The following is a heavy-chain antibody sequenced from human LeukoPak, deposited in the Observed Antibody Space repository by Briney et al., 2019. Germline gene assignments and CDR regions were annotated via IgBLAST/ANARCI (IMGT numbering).Heavy chain of an antibody. Sequence: GRSLRLSCAASGFTFSSYGTHWVRQAPGKGLEWVAVISYDGSNKYYADSVKGRFTISRDNSKNTLYLQMNSLRAEDTAVYYCAKDRGHTNYYGSGSSDYWDQGTLVTVSS. D-gene: IGHD3-10*01. CDR3: AKDRGHTNYYGSGSSDY. CDR2: ISYDGSNK. CDR1: GFTFSSYG. J-gene: IGHJ4*02. V-gene: IGHV3-30*18.